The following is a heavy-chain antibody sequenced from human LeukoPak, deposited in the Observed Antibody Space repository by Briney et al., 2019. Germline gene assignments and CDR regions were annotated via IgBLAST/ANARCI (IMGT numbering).Heavy chain of an antibody. D-gene: IGHD3-9*01. V-gene: IGHV3-30*03. J-gene: IGHJ5*02. CDR1: GFTFSSYG. CDR2: ISYDGSNK. CDR3: ARDQFMGGKPYYQILTGYRSWVRSCWFDP. Sequence: GGSLRLSCAASGFTFSSYGMHWVRQAPGKGLEWVAVISYDGSNKYYADSVKGRFTISRDNSKNTLYLQMNSLRAEDTAVYYCARDQFMGGKPYYQILTGYRSWVRSCWFDPWGQGTLVTVSS.